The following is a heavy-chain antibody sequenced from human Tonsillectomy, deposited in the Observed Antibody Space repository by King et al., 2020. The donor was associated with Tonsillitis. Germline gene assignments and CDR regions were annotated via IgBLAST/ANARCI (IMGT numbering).Heavy chain of an antibody. J-gene: IGHJ3*02. V-gene: IGHV4-4*07. CDR2: IYTSGST. CDR3: ARDRVTTSEDAFDI. CDR1: GGSISSYY. D-gene: IGHD4-17*01. Sequence: QLQESGPGLVKPSETLSLTCTVSGGSISSYYWSWIRQPAGKGLECIGRIYTSGSTNYNPSLKSRVTKSVDTSKNQFSLKLSSVTAAEPAVYYCARDRVTTSEDAFDIWGQGTMVTVSS.